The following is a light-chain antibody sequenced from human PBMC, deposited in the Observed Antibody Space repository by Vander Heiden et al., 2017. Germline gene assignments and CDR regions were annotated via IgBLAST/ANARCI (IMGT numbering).Light chain of an antibody. CDR2: QDN. Sequence: YLLTPPPSSSAPPAPTARTTCPGDKLGDNYVCWYQQEPGQSPVLIIYQDNRRPAGIPERFSGSSSGNTATLTICGTQAMDEADYYCQAWDSSTVVFGGGTKLTVL. J-gene: IGLJ3*02. CDR1: KLGDNY. V-gene: IGLV3-1*01. CDR3: QAWDSSTVV.